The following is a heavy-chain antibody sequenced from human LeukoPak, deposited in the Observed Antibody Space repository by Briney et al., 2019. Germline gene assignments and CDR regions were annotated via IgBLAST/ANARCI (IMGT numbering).Heavy chain of an antibody. D-gene: IGHD3-10*01. CDR1: GGSISSGSYS. Sequence: PSETLSLTCTVSGGSISSGSYSWSWIRQPAGKGLEWIGRIYTSGSTNYNPSLKSRVTISVATSKNQFSLKLSSVTAADTAVYYCARSYSSGSYYYYYMDVWGKGTTVTISS. CDR3: ARSYSSGSYYYYYMDV. J-gene: IGHJ6*03. V-gene: IGHV4-61*02. CDR2: IYTSGST.